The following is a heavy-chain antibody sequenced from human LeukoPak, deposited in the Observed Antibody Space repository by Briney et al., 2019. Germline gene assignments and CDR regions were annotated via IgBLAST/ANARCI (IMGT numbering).Heavy chain of an antibody. CDR3: ARSLLWFGELLSFNAFDP. CDR2: INPNSGNT. D-gene: IGHD3-10*01. CDR1: GYTFTGYY. Sequence: GASVKVSCKASGYTFTGYYMHWVRQAPGQGLEWMGWINPNSGNTGYAQKFQGRVTMTRNTSISTAYMELSSLRSEDTAVYYCARSLLWFGELLSFNAFDPWGQGTLVTVSS. V-gene: IGHV1-8*02. J-gene: IGHJ5*02.